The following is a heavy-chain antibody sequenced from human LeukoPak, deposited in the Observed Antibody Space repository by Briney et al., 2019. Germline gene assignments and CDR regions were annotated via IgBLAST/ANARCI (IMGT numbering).Heavy chain of an antibody. J-gene: IGHJ4*02. CDR1: GFTFSSYA. CDR2: ISYDGNNK. CDR3: AKVQAQDIMAPLDY. V-gene: IGHV3-30*18. D-gene: IGHD5-12*01. Sequence: GRSLRLSCAASGFTFSSYAMHWVRQAPGKGLEWVALISYDGNNKYYADSVKGRFTISRDNSKNTLYLQMNSLRPEDTAVYYCAKVQAQDIMAPLDYWGQGTLVTVSS.